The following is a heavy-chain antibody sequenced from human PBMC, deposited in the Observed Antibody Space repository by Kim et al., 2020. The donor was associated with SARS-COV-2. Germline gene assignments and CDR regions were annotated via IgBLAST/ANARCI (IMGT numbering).Heavy chain of an antibody. D-gene: IGHD3-3*01. J-gene: IGHJ5*02. Sequence: SETLSLTCTASGGSISSYYWSWIRQPPGKGLEWIGYIYYSGSTNYNPSLKSRVTISVDTSKNQFSLKLSSVTAADTAVYYCARAGRITIFGVVGWFDPWGQGTLVTVSS. V-gene: IGHV4-59*01. CDR3: ARAGRITIFGVVGWFDP. CDR2: IYYSGST. CDR1: GGSISSYY.